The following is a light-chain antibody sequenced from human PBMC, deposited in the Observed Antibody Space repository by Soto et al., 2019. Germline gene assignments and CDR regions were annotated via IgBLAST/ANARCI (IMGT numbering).Light chain of an antibody. CDR1: SSNIGSNY. CDR2: RNN. Sequence: QSVLTQPPSASGTPGQRVTISCSGSSSNIGSNYVYWYQQLPGTAPKLLIYRNNQRPSGVPDRFSGSKSGTSASLAISGLRSEDEADYYCAAWDDSRSGVVFGGGTQLTVL. J-gene: IGLJ2*01. V-gene: IGLV1-47*01. CDR3: AAWDDSRSGVV.